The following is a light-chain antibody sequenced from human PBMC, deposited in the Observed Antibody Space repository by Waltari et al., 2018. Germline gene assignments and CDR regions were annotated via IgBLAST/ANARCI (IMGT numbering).Light chain of an antibody. V-gene: IGLV8-61*01. CDR1: SGPLSPTSS. CDR3: LLYMGGGIWV. Sequence: QTVVTQEPSLSVSPGGPVTLTCALSSGPLSPTSSASWYQQTPGQAPRTLIYKSNTRSSGVPDRFSGSITGAQADDESDHYCLLYMGGGIWVFGGGTKLTVI. CDR2: KSN. J-gene: IGLJ3*02.